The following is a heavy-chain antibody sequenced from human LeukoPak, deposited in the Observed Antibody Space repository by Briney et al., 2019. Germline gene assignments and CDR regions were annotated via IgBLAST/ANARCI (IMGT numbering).Heavy chain of an antibody. D-gene: IGHD2-8*02. CDR3: ATYRQVLLPFES. CDR1: GFTFSTFA. Sequence: GGSLRLSCAASGFTFSTFAMIWVREPPGKGLGWVSSIFPRGGEIHYADSVRGRFTISRDNSKSTLSLQMNSLRAEDTAIYYCATYRQVLLPFESWGQGTLVTVSS. CDR2: IFPRGGEI. J-gene: IGHJ4*02. V-gene: IGHV3-23*01.